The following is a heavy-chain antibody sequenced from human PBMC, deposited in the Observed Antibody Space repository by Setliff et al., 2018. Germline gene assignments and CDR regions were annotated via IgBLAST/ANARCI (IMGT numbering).Heavy chain of an antibody. CDR3: ARDGDNYYDSSGYYLNHAFDI. CDR2: IIPIFGTA. V-gene: IGHV1-69*13. J-gene: IGHJ3*02. D-gene: IGHD3-22*01. CDR1: GDTSSSSA. Sequence: SVKVSCKASGDTSSSSAISWVRQAPGQGLEWMGGIIPIFGTANYAQKFQGRVTITADESTSTAYMELSSLRSEDTAVYYCARDGDNYYDSSGYYLNHAFDIWGQGTMVTVSS.